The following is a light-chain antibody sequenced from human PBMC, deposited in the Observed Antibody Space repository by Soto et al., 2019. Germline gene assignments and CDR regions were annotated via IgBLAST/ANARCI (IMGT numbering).Light chain of an antibody. CDR1: SSDVGDYNY. Sequence: QSALTQPPSASGSPGQSVTISCTGTSSDVGDYNYVSWYQQHPGKAPKLMIYEVSKRPSGVPDRFSGSKSGNTASLTVSVLQAEDEADYYCSSYAGSNDLVFGTGTKRTVL. J-gene: IGLJ1*01. CDR3: SSYAGSNDLV. CDR2: EVS. V-gene: IGLV2-8*01.